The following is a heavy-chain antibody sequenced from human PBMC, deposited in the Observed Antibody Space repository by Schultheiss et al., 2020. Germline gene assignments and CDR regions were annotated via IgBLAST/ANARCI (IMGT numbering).Heavy chain of an antibody. CDR2: ISGSGGST. V-gene: IGHV3-23*01. CDR1: GFTFSSKW. CDR3: AKDLSQYSSSWFFDY. J-gene: IGHJ4*02. D-gene: IGHD6-6*01. Sequence: GGSLRLSCVGSGFTFSSKWMHWVRQAPGKGLVWVSAISGSGGSTYYADSVKGRFTISRENAKNSLYLQMNSLRAGDTAVYYCAKDLSQYSSSWFFDYWGQGTLVTVSS.